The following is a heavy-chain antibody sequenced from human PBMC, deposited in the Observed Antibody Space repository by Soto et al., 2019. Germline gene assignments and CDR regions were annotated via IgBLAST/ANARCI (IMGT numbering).Heavy chain of an antibody. J-gene: IGHJ5*02. Sequence: QVQLVQSGAEVKKPGSSVKVSCKASGGTFSSYTISWVRQAPGQGLEWMGRIIPILGIANYAQKFQGRVTITADQSTSTAYMELSSLRSEDTAVYYCARDVRGAIGGGTPGFDPWGQGTLVTVSS. CDR2: IIPILGIA. CDR1: GGTFSSYT. CDR3: ARDVRGAIGGGTPGFDP. D-gene: IGHD1-26*01. V-gene: IGHV1-69*08.